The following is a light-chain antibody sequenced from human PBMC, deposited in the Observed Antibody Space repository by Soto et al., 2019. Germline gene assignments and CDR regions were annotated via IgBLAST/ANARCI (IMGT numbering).Light chain of an antibody. V-gene: IGKV3-15*01. J-gene: IGKJ5*01. CDR3: QQYSNWPPIT. Sequence: ETVMTQSPGTLSVSLGGRATPACRASQSVSIHLAWYQQKPGQAPRLLIYDTSTRATGIPARFSGSGSGTEFTLTISSLQSEDFAVYYCQQYSNWPPITFGQGTRLEI. CDR2: DTS. CDR1: QSVSIH.